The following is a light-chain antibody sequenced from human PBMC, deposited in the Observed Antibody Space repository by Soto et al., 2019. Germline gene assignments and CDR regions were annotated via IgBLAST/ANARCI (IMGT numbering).Light chain of an antibody. CDR3: CSYAGSGTFV. Sequence: QSALTQPASVSGSPGQSITISCIGTSSDVGTYILVSWYQQLPARAPKLMIYEDTKWPSGVADRFSGSKSGNTASLTISGLQADDEADYYCCSYAGSGTFVFGGGTKVTV. J-gene: IGLJ2*01. V-gene: IGLV2-23*02. CDR1: SSDVGTYIL. CDR2: EDT.